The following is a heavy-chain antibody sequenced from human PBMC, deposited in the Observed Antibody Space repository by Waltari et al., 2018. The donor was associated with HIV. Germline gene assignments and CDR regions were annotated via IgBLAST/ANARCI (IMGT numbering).Heavy chain of an antibody. J-gene: IGHJ6*02. Sequence: GYMFNSYDINWVRQASTPGLAWVGWVSPHTGRSDFAERFHGRVTMTANMSSNTAYLEMTSLTSDDTAVYYCARGAPSLDLNKFHHYAMDVWGQGTTIVVS. V-gene: IGHV1-8*01. CDR1: GYMFNSYD. CDR2: VSPHTGRS. D-gene: IGHD2-2*01. CDR3: ARGAPSLDLNKFHHYAMDV.